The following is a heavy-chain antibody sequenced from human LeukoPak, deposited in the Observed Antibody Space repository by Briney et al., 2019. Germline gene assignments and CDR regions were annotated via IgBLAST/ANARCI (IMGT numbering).Heavy chain of an antibody. CDR2: ISYDGSNK. J-gene: IGHJ4*02. D-gene: IGHD3-3*01. Sequence: PGGSLRLSCAASGFTFSSYAMHRVRQAPGKGLEWVAVISYDGSNKYYADSVKGRFTISRDNSKNTLYLQMNSLRAEDTAVYYCARDIWSGYYSVVRYDGGDYWGQGTLVTVSS. CDR3: ARDIWSGYYSVVRYDGGDY. CDR1: GFTFSSYA. V-gene: IGHV3-30-3*01.